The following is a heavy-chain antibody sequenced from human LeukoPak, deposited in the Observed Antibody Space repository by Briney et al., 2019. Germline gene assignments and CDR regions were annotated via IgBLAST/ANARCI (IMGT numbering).Heavy chain of an antibody. V-gene: IGHV1-69*13. CDR2: IIPIFGTA. CDR1: GYTFISYG. D-gene: IGHD2-2*02. CDR3: ASNNIVVVPAAIPYYYMDV. J-gene: IGHJ6*03. Sequence: SVKVSCKASGYTFISYGISWVRQAPGQGLEWMGGIIPIFGTANYAQKFQGRVTITADESTSTAYMELSSLRSEDTAVYYCASNNIVVVPAAIPYYYMDVWGKGTTVTVSS.